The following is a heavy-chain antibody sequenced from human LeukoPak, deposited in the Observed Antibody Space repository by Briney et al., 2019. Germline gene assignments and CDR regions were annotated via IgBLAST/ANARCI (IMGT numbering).Heavy chain of an antibody. CDR2: IYYSGGT. J-gene: IGHJ3*02. Sequence: SETLSLTCTVSGGSISNYFWSWIRQPPGKGLEWIGYIYYSGGTNYNPSLKSRVTISVDTSKNQFSLKLSSMTAADTAVYYCARPSRSVSTAGAFDIWGQGTMVTVSS. CDR1: GGSISNYF. CDR3: ARPSRSVSTAGAFDI. V-gene: IGHV4-59*01. D-gene: IGHD5/OR15-5a*01.